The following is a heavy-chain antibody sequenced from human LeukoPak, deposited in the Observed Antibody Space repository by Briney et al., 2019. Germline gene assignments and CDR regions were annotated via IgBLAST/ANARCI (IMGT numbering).Heavy chain of an antibody. Sequence: GGSLRLSCAASGFTFSKHCMSWVRQAPGKGLEWVANIKQDGSEKYYVDSVKGRFTISRDNAKNSLYLQMNSLRDEDTAVYYCARVGYYESSGYYSRPTYYYYGMDVWGQGTTVTVSS. V-gene: IGHV3-7*01. D-gene: IGHD3-22*01. J-gene: IGHJ6*02. CDR1: GFTFSKHC. CDR2: IKQDGSEK. CDR3: ARVGYYESSGYYSRPTYYYYGMDV.